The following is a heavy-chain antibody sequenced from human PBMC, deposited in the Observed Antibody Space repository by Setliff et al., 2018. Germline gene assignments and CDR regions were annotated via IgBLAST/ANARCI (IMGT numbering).Heavy chain of an antibody. J-gene: IGHJ3*02. D-gene: IGHD3-3*01. CDR1: GGTFSIYT. CDR3: AISTIFGVVSPTPDASDI. V-gene: IGHV1-69*08. CDR2: IIPIFGTA. Sequence: SVKVSCKASGGTFSIYTISWVRQAPGQGLEWMGRIIPIFGTANYAQKFQGRVTITADKSTSTAYMELSSLRSEDTAVYYCAISTIFGVVSPTPDASDIWGQGTMVTVSS.